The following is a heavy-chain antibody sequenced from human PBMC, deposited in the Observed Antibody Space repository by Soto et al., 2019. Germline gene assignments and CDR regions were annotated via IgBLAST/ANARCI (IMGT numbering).Heavy chain of an antibody. V-gene: IGHV1-69*12. Sequence: QVQLVQSGAEVKKPGSSVKVSCKASGGTFSSYAISWVRQAPGQGLEWMGGIIPIFGTANYAQKFQGRVTITADESTSTAYMELSSLRSEDTAVYYCARAYASGSYRIGNWFDPWGQGTLVTVSS. CDR1: GGTFSSYA. D-gene: IGHD1-26*01. CDR3: ARAYASGSYRIGNWFDP. CDR2: IIPIFGTA. J-gene: IGHJ5*02.